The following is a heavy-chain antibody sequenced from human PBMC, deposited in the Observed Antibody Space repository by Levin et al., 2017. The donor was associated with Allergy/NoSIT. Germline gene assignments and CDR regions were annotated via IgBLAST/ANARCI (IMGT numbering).Heavy chain of an antibody. CDR3: ARAGGGIAAAGTNYYYGMDG. CDR1: GYTFTGYY. Sequence: ASVKVSCEASGYTFTGYYMHWVRQAPGQGLEWMGWINPNSGGTNYAQKFQGRVTMTRDTSISTAYMELSSLRSDDTAVYYCARAGGGIAAAGTNYYYGMDGWGQGTTVTVSS. D-gene: IGHD6-13*01. J-gene: IGHJ6*02. CDR2: INPNSGGT. V-gene: IGHV1-2*02.